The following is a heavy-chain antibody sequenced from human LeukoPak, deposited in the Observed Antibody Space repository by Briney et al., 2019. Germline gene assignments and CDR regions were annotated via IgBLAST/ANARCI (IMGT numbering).Heavy chain of an antibody. D-gene: IGHD2-21*01. CDR2: ISGSGGST. V-gene: IGHV3-23*01. CDR1: GFTFSSYA. CDR3: TKEGPVNAIGDL. J-gene: IGHJ5*02. Sequence: GGSLRLSCAASGFTFSSYAMSWVRQAPGKGLEWVSAISGSGGSTYYADSVKGRFTISRENSKDTLYLQINSLRADDTAVYYCTKEGPVNAIGDLWGQGTLVTVSS.